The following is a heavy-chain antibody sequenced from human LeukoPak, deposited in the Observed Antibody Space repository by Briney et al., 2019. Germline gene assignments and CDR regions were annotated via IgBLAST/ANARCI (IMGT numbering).Heavy chain of an antibody. V-gene: IGHV3-7*01. CDR1: GLTFSSYW. CDR3: ARDLAAWDV. J-gene: IGHJ6*04. CDR2: INPDGSEK. Sequence: GGSLRLSCVASGLTFSSYWMNWVRQAPGKGLEWVANINPDGSEKYSVDSVTGRFTISRDNGENTMFLEMNNLRAEDSGVYYCARDLAAWDVWGKGTTVTVSS.